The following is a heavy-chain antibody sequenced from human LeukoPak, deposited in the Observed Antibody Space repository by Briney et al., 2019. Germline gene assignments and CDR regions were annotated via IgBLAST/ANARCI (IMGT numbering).Heavy chain of an antibody. CDR3: ARGRGYIVVVPAATAYFQH. Sequence: SETLSLTCAVYGGSFSGYYWSWIRQPPRKGLEWIGEINHSGSTNYNPSLKSRVTISVDTSKNQFSLKLSSVTAADTAVYYCARGRGYIVVVPAATAYFQHWGQGTLVTVSS. D-gene: IGHD2-2*01. CDR1: GGSFSGYY. J-gene: IGHJ1*01. CDR2: INHSGST. V-gene: IGHV4-34*01.